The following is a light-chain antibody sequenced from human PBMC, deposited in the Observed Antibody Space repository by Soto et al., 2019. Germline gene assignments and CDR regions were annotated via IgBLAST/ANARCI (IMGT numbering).Light chain of an antibody. V-gene: IGKV1-9*01. Sequence: IQLTQSPSSLSASIGDRVTITCRASQGISSSLAWYQQEPGKAPKLLIYEASTLQSGVPSRFSGRGSGTDFTLTISGLPPEDFATYYCQQLNSYPFTLGQGTRLA. CDR3: QQLNSYPFT. CDR2: EAS. CDR1: QGISSS. J-gene: IGKJ5*01.